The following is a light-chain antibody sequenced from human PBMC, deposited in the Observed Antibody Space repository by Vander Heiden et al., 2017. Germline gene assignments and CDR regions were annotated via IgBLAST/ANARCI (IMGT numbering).Light chain of an antibody. J-gene: IGLJ1*01. CDR2: EVS. CDR1: SSDVGGYNY. Sequence: SALTQPASVSGSPGQSITISCTGTSSDVGGYNYVSWYQQHPGKAPNLMIYEVSNRPSGVSNRFSGSKSGNTASLTISGLQAEDEADYYCSSYTSSSTPHVFGTGTKVTVL. V-gene: IGLV2-14*01. CDR3: SSYTSSSTPHV.